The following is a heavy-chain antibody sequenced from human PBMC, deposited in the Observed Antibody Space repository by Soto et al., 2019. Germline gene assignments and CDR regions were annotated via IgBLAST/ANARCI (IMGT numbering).Heavy chain of an antibody. J-gene: IGHJ6*02. V-gene: IGHV5-51*01. CDR2: IYPGDSDT. CDR1: GYSFTSYW. D-gene: IGHD6-13*01. CDR3: ARQGVSSSWPYYYYYGMDV. Sequence: PGESLKISCKGSGYSFTSYWIAWVRQMPGKGLEWMGIIYPGDSDTRYSPSFQGQVTISADKSISTAYLQWSSLKASDTAMYYCARQGVSSSWPYYYYYGMDVWGQGTTVTVSS.